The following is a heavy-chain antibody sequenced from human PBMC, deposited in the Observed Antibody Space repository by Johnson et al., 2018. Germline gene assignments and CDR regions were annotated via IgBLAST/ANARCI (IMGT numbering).Heavy chain of an antibody. D-gene: IGHD2-15*01. Sequence: VQLVESGGGLVQPGGSLRLSCAASGFTFSSYAMSWVRQAPGKGLEWVSAISGSGGSTYYADSVKGRFTISRDNSKNTLYLQMNSLRAEDTAVYYCATYCSGGSCYDPDSYYYYMDVWGKGTTVTVSS. V-gene: IGHV3-23*04. J-gene: IGHJ6*03. CDR2: ISGSGGST. CDR3: ATYCSGGSCYDPDSYYYYMDV. CDR1: GFTFSSYA.